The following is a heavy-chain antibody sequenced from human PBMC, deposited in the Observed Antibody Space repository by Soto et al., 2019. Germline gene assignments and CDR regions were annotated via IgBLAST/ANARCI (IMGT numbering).Heavy chain of an antibody. Sequence: SETLSLTCAVYGGSSSGYYWSWIRQPPGKGREWIGEINHSGSTNYNPSLKSRVTISVDTPKNQFSLKLSSVTAADTAVYYCARVRGGYCSSTSCHIGGYYYYGMDVWGQGTTVTVSS. V-gene: IGHV4-34*01. D-gene: IGHD2-2*01. J-gene: IGHJ6*02. CDR1: GGSSSGYY. CDR2: INHSGST. CDR3: ARVRGGYCSSTSCHIGGYYYYGMDV.